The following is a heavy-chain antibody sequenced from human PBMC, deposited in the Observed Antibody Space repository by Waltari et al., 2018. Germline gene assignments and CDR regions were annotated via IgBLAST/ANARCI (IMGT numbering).Heavy chain of an antibody. V-gene: IGHV3-23*01. D-gene: IGHD6-13*01. Sequence: EVQLLESGGGLVQPGGSLRLSCAASGFTFSSYAMSWVRQAPGKGLEWVSAISGSGGSTTYADSVKGRFTISRDNAKNTLYLHMSSLRAEDTAVYYCIRENIAAAGLESWGQGTLVTVSS. CDR1: GFTFSSYA. J-gene: IGHJ4*02. CDR3: IRENIAAAGLES. CDR2: ISGSGGST.